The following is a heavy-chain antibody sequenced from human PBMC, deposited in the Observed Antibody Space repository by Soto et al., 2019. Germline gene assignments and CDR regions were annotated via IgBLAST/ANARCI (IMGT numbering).Heavy chain of an antibody. CDR1: GVSISSYY. J-gene: IGHJ4*02. CDR2: IYYSAST. CDR3: ARVSSYYFDY. Sequence: PSEILSLTCTVSGVSISSYYWSWIRQPPGKGLEWIGYIYYSASTNYNPSLKSRVTLSVDTSKNQFSLKLNSVTAADTTVYYCARVSSYYFDYWGQGTLVTVS. V-gene: IGHV4-59*08. D-gene: IGHD3-10*01.